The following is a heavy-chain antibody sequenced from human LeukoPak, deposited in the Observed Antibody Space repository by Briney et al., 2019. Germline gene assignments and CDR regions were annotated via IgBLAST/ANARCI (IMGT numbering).Heavy chain of an antibody. V-gene: IGHV3-11*06. CDR1: GFTFSDYY. CDR2: ISSSSSYT. J-gene: IGHJ4*02. Sequence: GGSLRLSCAASGFTFSDYYMSWIRQAPGKGLEWISFISSSSSYTNYADSVKGRFTISRDNTKNSLYLQMNNLRAEDTAVYYCARGGADYVIGYWGEGTLVTVSS. D-gene: IGHD4-17*01. CDR3: ARGGADYVIGY.